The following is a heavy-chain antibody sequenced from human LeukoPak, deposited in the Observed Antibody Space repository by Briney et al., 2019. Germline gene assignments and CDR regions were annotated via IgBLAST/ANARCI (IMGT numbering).Heavy chain of an antibody. Sequence: GASVKVSCKASGYTFTGYYMHWVRQAPGQGLEWMGWINPNSGGTNYAQKFQGRVTMTRDTSISTAYMELSRLRSDDTAVYYCARAGRYYYDSSGYYVDYWGQGTLVTVSS. V-gene: IGHV1-2*02. CDR3: ARAGRYYYDSSGYYVDY. CDR2: INPNSGGT. D-gene: IGHD3-22*01. CDR1: GYTFTGYY. J-gene: IGHJ4*02.